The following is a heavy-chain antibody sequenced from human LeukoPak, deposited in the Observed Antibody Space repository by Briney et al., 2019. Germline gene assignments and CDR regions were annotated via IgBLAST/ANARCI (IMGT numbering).Heavy chain of an antibody. CDR3: ARDSQGSGWYFDL. CDR1: GFTFSCYG. V-gene: IGHV3-33*01. CDR2: IWYDGSNK. Sequence: GGSLRLSCAASGFTFSCYGMHWVRQAPGKGLEWVAVIWYDGSNKYYADSVKGRFTISRDNSKNTLYLQMNSLRVEDTAVYYCARDSQGSGWYFDLWGRGTLVIVSS. J-gene: IGHJ2*01. D-gene: IGHD3-10*01.